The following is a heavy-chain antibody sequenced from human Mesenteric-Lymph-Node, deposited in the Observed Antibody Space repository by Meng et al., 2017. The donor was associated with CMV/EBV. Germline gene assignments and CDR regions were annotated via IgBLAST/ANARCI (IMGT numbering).Heavy chain of an antibody. D-gene: IGHD2-8*01. CDR3: GKGNGWYDP. CDR2: INTGRGGT. J-gene: IGHJ5*02. CDR1: GFTFSNFA. V-gene: IGHV3-23*01. Sequence: GGSLRLSCVASGFTFSNFAMTWVRQAPGKGLEWVSTINTGRGGTFYADSVKGRFTVSRDDSRDILYLEMYSLRVEDTAVSHCGKGNGWYDPWGQGTLVTVSS.